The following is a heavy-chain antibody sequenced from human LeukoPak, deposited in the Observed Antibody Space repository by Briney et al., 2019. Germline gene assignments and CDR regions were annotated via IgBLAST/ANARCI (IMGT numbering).Heavy chain of an antibody. CDR2: IGGSGGST. Sequence: GGTLRLSCAASGFTFSSYGMSWVRQAPGKGLEWVSSIGGSGGSTYYADSVKGRFTISRDNSKNMLYLQMSSLRAEDTAVYYCAELGITMIGGVWGKGTTVTISS. CDR1: GFTFSSYG. V-gene: IGHV3-23*01. CDR3: AELGITMIGGV. J-gene: IGHJ6*04. D-gene: IGHD3-10*02.